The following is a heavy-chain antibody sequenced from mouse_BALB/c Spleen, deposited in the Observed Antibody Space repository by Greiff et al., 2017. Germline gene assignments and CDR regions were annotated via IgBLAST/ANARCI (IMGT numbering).Heavy chain of an antibody. CDR2: IRNKDNGYTT. CDR1: GFTFTDYY. J-gene: IGHJ2*01. D-gene: IGHD2-2*01. V-gene: IGHV7-3*02. CDR3: ERDIGAGYYFDY. Sequence: DVMLVESGGGLVQPGGSLRLSCATSGFTFTDYYMSWVSQPPGKALEWLGFIRNKDNGYTTEYSASVKGRFTISRDNSQSILYLQMNTLRAEDSATYYGERDIGAGYYFDYWGQGTTLTVSA.